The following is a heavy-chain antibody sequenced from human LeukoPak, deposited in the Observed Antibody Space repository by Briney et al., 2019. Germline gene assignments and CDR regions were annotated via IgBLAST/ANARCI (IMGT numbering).Heavy chain of an antibody. Sequence: GRSLRLSCEASGFTFSSYGMHWVRQAPGKGLEWVAFVRYDGSNKYYADSVKGRYTISRDNSENTVYLQMNSLRVEDTAVYYCAKGGSSSFYSDYWGQGTLVTVSS. V-gene: IGHV3-30*02. CDR1: GFTFSSYG. CDR3: AKGGSSSFYSDY. CDR2: VRYDGSNK. D-gene: IGHD6-6*01. J-gene: IGHJ4*02.